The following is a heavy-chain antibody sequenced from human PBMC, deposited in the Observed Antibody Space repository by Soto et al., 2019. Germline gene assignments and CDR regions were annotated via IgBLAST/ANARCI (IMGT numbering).Heavy chain of an antibody. CDR3: ASGIQLWLRRINNGYSG. V-gene: IGHV1-69*12. Sequence: QVQLVQSGAEVKKPESSVKVSCQAPGGTFSTYAISWVRQAPGQGLEWMGGILPMFGTANYAQRFQDRVTITADASTNTAYMELSSLISEDTAVYFCASGIQLWLRRINNGYSGWGQGTLVTVSS. CDR2: ILPMFGTA. J-gene: IGHJ4*02. CDR1: GGTFSTYA. D-gene: IGHD5-18*01.